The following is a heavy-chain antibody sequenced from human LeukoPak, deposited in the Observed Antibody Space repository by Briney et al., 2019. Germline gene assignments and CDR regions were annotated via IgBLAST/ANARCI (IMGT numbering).Heavy chain of an antibody. CDR1: GFTVSNNY. V-gene: IGHV3-66*01. CDR3: ARNGPGGYYFDF. Sequence: GGSLRLSCAASGFTVSNNYMSWVRQAPGKGLEWVSIIYAGGYTYYADSVKDRFAISRDNSKNTLYLQMNSLTAEDTAVYYCARNGPGGYYFDFWGQGTLVTVSS. D-gene: IGHD2-8*02. J-gene: IGHJ4*02. CDR2: IYAGGYT.